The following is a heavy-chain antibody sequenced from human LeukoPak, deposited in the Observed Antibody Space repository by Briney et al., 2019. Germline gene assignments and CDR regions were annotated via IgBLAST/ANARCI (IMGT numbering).Heavy chain of an antibody. CDR3: ARDARPYDILTGYSIYFGY. Sequence: NPGGSLRLSCAASGFTFSSYSMNWVRQAPGKGLEWVSSISSSSSYTYYADSVKGRFTISRDNAKNSLYLQMNSLRAEDTAVYYCARDARPYDILTGYSIYFGYWGQGTLVTVSS. CDR1: GFTFSSYS. D-gene: IGHD3-9*01. V-gene: IGHV3-21*01. J-gene: IGHJ4*02. CDR2: ISSSSSYT.